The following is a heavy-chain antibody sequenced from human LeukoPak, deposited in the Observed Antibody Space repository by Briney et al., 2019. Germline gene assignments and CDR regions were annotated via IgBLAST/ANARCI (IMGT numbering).Heavy chain of an antibody. D-gene: IGHD3-10*01. J-gene: IGHJ4*02. CDR3: ARDGWGVYFDC. Sequence: SETLSLTCAVYGGSFSGYYWSWIRQPPGKGLEWIGEINHSGSTNYNPSLKSRVTISVDTSKNQFSLKLSSVTAADTAVYYCARDGWGVYFDCWGQGTLVTVSS. CDR1: GGSFSGYY. CDR2: INHSGST. V-gene: IGHV4-34*01.